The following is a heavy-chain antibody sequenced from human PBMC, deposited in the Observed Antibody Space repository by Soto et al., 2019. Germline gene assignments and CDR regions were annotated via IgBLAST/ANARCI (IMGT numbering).Heavy chain of an antibody. CDR1: GFPLSNTW. Sequence: QPGGCLTLSCAASGFPLSNTWMSWVRQAPGKGLEWVANINQDGSVKWYVEPVKGRFTISRDNAKNSQHLQMNSLRAEDTAVYYCARTDTGSQGYFDYWGQGILVTVSS. CDR2: INQDGSVK. D-gene: IGHD5-18*01. CDR3: ARTDTGSQGYFDY. J-gene: IGHJ4*02. V-gene: IGHV3-7*01.